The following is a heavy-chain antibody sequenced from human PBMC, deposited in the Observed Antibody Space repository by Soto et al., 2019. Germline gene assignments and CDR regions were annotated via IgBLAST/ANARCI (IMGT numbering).Heavy chain of an antibody. Sequence: SQTLSLTCAISGDSVSSNSAAWNWIRQSPSRGLEWLGRTYYRSKWYNDYAVSVKSRITINPDTSKNQFSLQLNSVTPEDTAVYYCARDPVPAARNYYYGMDVWGQGTTVTVS. CDR3: ARDPVPAARNYYYGMDV. D-gene: IGHD2-2*01. CDR2: TYYRSKWYN. CDR1: GDSVSSNSAA. J-gene: IGHJ6*02. V-gene: IGHV6-1*01.